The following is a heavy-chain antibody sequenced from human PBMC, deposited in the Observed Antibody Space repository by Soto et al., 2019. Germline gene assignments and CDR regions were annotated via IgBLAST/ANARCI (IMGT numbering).Heavy chain of an antibody. CDR1: GGTFSSYA. Sequence: VKVSCKASGGTFSSYAISWVRQAPGQGLEWMGGIIPIFGTANYAQKFQGRVTITADESTSTAYMELSSLRSEDTAVYYCARAPMRFGELLIPPPFDYWGQGTLVTV. CDR3: ARAPMRFGELLIPPPFDY. CDR2: IIPIFGTA. V-gene: IGHV1-69*13. J-gene: IGHJ4*02. D-gene: IGHD3-10*01.